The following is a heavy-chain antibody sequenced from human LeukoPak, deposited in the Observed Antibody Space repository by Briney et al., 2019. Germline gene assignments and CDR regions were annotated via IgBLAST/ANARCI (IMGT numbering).Heavy chain of an antibody. V-gene: IGHV4-59*01. D-gene: IGHD3-16*02. CDR3: ASSSLTPETFDY. J-gene: IGHJ4*02. Sequence: PSETLSLTCTVSGGSISSYYWSWIRQPPGKGLEWIGYIYYSGSTNYNPSLKSRVTILVDTSKNQFSLKLSSVTAADTAVYYCASSSLTPETFDYCGQGTLVTVSP. CDR2: IYYSGST. CDR1: GGSISSYY.